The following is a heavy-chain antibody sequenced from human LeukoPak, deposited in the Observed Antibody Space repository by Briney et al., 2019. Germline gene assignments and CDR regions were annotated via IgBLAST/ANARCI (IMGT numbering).Heavy chain of an antibody. V-gene: IGHV1-69*13. J-gene: IGHJ4*02. D-gene: IGHD3-9*01. CDR2: IIPIFGTA. Sequence: ASVKVSCKASGGTFSSYAISWVRQAPGQGLEWMGGIIPIFGTANYAQKFQGRVTITADESTSTAYMELSSLRSEDTAVYYCAHQYDILTGYRFDYWGQGTLVTVSS. CDR3: AHQYDILTGYRFDY. CDR1: GGTFSSYA.